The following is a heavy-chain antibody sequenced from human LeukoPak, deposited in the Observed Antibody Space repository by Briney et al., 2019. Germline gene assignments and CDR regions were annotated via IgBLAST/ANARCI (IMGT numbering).Heavy chain of an antibody. D-gene: IGHD3-3*01. Sequence: GGSLRLSCAASGFTARSNYMSWVRQAPGKGPEWVSVIYSDGNTYYAESVKGRFTISRDNSKNTLYLQMNSLRVEDTAMYYCAREEALSAYADYWGQGTLVTVSS. CDR2: IYSDGNT. CDR1: GFTARSNY. CDR3: AREEALSAYADY. J-gene: IGHJ4*02. V-gene: IGHV3-53*01.